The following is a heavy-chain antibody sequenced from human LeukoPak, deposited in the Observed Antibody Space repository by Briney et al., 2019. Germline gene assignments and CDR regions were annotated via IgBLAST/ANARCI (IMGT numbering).Heavy chain of an antibody. CDR3: AIIAARRGVYYFDY. Sequence: SVKVSCKASGGTFSSYAISWVRQAPGQGLEWMGRIIPIFGTANYAQKFQGRVTITTDESTSTAYMELSSLRSEDTAVYYCAIIAARRGVYYFDYWGQGTLVTVSS. CDR2: IIPIFGTA. D-gene: IGHD6-6*01. V-gene: IGHV1-69*05. CDR1: GGTFSSYA. J-gene: IGHJ4*02.